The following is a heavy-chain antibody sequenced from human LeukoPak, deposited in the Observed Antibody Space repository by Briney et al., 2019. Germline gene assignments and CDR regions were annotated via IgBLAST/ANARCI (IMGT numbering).Heavy chain of an antibody. D-gene: IGHD6-19*01. J-gene: IGHJ4*02. V-gene: IGHV4-34*01. CDR3: ARVSSGWSRVY. CDR1: GFSLSSYA. Sequence: GSLRLSCAASGFSLSSYAMSWVRQPPGKGLEWIGEINHSGSTNYNPSLKSRVTISVDTSKNQFSLKLSSVAAADTAVYYCARVSSGWSRVYWGQGTLVTVSS. CDR2: INHSGST.